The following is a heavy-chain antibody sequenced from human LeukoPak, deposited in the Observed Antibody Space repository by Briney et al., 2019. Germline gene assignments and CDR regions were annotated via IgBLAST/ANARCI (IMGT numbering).Heavy chain of an antibody. Sequence: GGSLRLSCAASGFTFSSYEMNWVRQAPGKGLEWVSYISSSGSTIYYADSVKGRFTISRDNAKNSLYLQMNSLRAEDTAVYYCARDSTVDDFWSGYYNPLFDYWGQGTLVTVSS. D-gene: IGHD3-3*01. V-gene: IGHV3-48*03. J-gene: IGHJ4*02. CDR2: ISSSGSTI. CDR1: GFTFSSYE. CDR3: ARDSTVDDFWSGYYNPLFDY.